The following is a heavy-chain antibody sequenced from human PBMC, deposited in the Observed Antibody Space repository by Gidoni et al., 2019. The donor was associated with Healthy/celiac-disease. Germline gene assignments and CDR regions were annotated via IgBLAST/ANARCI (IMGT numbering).Heavy chain of an antibody. CDR2: IYYSGST. CDR1: GGSISSSSSY. V-gene: IGHV4-39*01. Sequence: QLQLQESGPGLVKPSETLSLTCTVSGGSISSSSSYWGWIRQPPGKGLEWSGSIYYSGSTYYNPSLKSRVTISVDTSKNQFSLKLSSVTAADTAVYYCARHSERVAVTDAFDIWGQGTMVTVSS. D-gene: IGHD6-19*01. J-gene: IGHJ3*02. CDR3: ARHSERVAVTDAFDI.